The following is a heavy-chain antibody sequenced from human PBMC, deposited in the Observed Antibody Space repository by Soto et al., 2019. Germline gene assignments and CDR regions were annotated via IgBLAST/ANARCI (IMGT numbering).Heavy chain of an antibody. CDR2: INSDGTVM. Sequence: EVQVVESGGGSVQPGGSLRLSCVASGFTFSSSWMHWVRQAPGKGLVWVARINSDGTVMSYADSVRGRFTISRDNAKNTLYLQMNSLRAEDTAVFYCARERFDPWGQGTLVTVSS. CDR3: ARERFDP. J-gene: IGHJ5*02. CDR1: GFTFSSSW. V-gene: IGHV3-74*01.